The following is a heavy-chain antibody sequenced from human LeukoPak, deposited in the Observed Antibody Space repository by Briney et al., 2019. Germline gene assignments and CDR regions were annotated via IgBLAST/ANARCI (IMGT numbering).Heavy chain of an antibody. J-gene: IGHJ4*02. V-gene: IGHV3-21*01. CDR2: ISTSSSYK. CDR1: GFTFSSYS. Sequence: GGSLRLSCAASGFTFSSYSMNWVRQAPGKGLEWVSSISTSSSYKYYADSLKGRSTISRDNAKKSLYLQMNSLRAEDTAVYYCARVGEKAFHLWPEIDYWGQGTLVTVSS. CDR3: ARVGEKAFHLWPEIDY. D-gene: IGHD5-24*01.